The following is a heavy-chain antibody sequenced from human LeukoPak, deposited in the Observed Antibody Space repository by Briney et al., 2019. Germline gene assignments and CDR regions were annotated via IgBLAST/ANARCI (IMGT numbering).Heavy chain of an antibody. D-gene: IGHD6-6*01. CDR1: GGTFSSYA. Sequence: SVKVSCKASGGTFSSYAVSWVRQAPGQGLEWMGGIIPIFGTANYAQKFQGRVTITADESTSAAYMELSSLRSEDTAVYYCARGVSIAARRNWFDPWGQGTLVTVSS. CDR3: ARGVSIAARRNWFDP. V-gene: IGHV1-69*13. CDR2: IIPIFGTA. J-gene: IGHJ5*02.